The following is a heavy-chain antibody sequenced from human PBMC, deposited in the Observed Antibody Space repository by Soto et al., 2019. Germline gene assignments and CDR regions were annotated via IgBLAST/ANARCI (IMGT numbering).Heavy chain of an antibody. CDR1: GYTFSSYE. D-gene: IGHD6-19*01. CDR3: WSRSGWYVGTTPFDY. CDR2: MNPNSGNT. V-gene: IGHV1-8*01. J-gene: IGHJ4*02. Sequence: QVHLVQSGAEVKKPGASVKVSCKASGYTFSSYEINWVRQATGQGLEWMGWMNPNSGNTGYAQKFQGRVTMTRNTSISTAYMELSSLRSEDTAVYYCWSRSGWYVGTTPFDYWGQGTLVTVSS.